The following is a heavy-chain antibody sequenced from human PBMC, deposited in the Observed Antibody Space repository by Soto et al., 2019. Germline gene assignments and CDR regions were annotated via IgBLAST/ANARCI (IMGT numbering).Heavy chain of an antibody. CDR2: ISSSSSTI. CDR1: GFTFSSYS. CDR3: ARVKVRRYYGSGSVDY. D-gene: IGHD3-10*01. Sequence: GSLRLSCAASGFTFSSYSMNWVRQAPGKGLEWVSYISSSSSTIYYADSVKGRFTISRDNAKNSLYLQMNSLRDEDTAVYYCARVKVRRYYGSGSVDYWGQGTLVTVSS. V-gene: IGHV3-48*02. J-gene: IGHJ4*02.